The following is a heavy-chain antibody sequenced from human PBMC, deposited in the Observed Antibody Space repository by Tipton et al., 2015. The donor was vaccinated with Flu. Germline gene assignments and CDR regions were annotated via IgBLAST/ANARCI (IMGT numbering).Heavy chain of an antibody. J-gene: IGHJ1*01. V-gene: IGHV4-4*02. CDR1: GGSISSNNW. D-gene: IGHD6-13*01. Sequence: TLSLTCAVSGGSISSNNWWSWVRQPPGKGLEWIGEIYQSGSTNYNPPLKSRVTISVDKSKNQFSLKLNSVTAADTAVYYCATKSWSPQFHHWGQGTLVTVSS. CDR3: ATKSWSPQFHH. CDR2: IYQSGST.